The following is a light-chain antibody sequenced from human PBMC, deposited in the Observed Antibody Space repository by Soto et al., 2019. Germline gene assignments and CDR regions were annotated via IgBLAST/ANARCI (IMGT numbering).Light chain of an antibody. CDR3: SSYTSSSTLLYV. J-gene: IGLJ1*01. Sequence: QSVLTQPASVSGSPGQSITISCTGNSSDVGGYNYVSWYQQHTGKAPKLMIYDVSNRPAGVSNRFSGSKSGNTASLTISGLQDEDEADYYCSSYTSSSTLLYVFGTGTKLTVL. CDR1: SSDVGGYNY. CDR2: DVS. V-gene: IGLV2-14*03.